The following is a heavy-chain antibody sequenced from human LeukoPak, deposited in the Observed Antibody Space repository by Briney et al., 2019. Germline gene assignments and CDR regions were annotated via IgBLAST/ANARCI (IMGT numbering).Heavy chain of an antibody. CDR3: ARGSAEYQRVMDV. CDR2: ISTGSSSI. D-gene: IGHD6-25*01. CDR1: GFSFSSFS. J-gene: IGHJ6*02. V-gene: IGHV3-48*01. Sequence: GGSLRLSCAASGFSFSSFSMNWVRQAPGKGLEWVSYISTGSSSIYYADSVKGRFTISRDNAKNSLYLQMNSLRAEDTAVYYCARGSAEYQRVMDVWGQGTTVTVSS.